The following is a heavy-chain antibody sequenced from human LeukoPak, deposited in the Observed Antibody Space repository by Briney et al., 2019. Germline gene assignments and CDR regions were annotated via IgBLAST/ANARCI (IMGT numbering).Heavy chain of an antibody. CDR3: ARGGFVFDI. J-gene: IGHJ3*02. CDR1: GFTFSSYE. CDR2: ITTTDTTK. D-gene: IGHD3-10*01. Sequence: GGSLRLSCAASGFTFSSYEMNWVRQGPGKGLEWISYITTTDTTKHYTDSVKGRFTISRDNAKNSLYLQMHSLRAEDTAVYYCARGGFVFDIWGQGTVVTVSS. V-gene: IGHV3-48*03.